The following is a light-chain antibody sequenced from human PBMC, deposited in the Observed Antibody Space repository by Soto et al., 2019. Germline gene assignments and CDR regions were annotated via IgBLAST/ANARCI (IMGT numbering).Light chain of an antibody. Sequence: ETVMTQSPATLSVYPGERATLSCRASQNINSNLAWYQQKPGQAPRLLIFGASARATGFPARFSGSGSGTDFTLTISRLEPEDFAVYYCQQHGISPLTFGGGTKVDIK. V-gene: IGKV3-15*01. J-gene: IGKJ4*01. CDR3: QQHGISPLT. CDR2: GAS. CDR1: QNINSN.